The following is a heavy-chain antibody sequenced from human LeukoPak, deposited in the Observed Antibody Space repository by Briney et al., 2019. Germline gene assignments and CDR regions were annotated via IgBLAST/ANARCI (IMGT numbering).Heavy chain of an antibody. J-gene: IGHJ4*02. CDR1: GFTFDDYA. D-gene: IGHD3-22*01. V-gene: IGHV3-9*01. CDR3: AKKAVVVIINVAFDY. Sequence: GRSLRLSCAASGFTFDDYAMHWVRQAPGKGLEWVSGISWNSGSIGYADSVKGRFTISRDNAKNSLYLQMNSLRAEDTAVYYCAKKAVVVIINVAFDYWGQGTLVTVSS. CDR2: ISWNSGSI.